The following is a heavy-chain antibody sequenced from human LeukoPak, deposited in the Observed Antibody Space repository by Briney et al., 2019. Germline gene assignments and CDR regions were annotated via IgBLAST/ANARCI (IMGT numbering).Heavy chain of an antibody. Sequence: GGSLRLSCAASGFTFSSYGMHWVRQAPGKGLEWVAVIWYDGSNKYYADSVKGRFTISRDNSKNTLYLQMNSLRAEDTAVYYCAKARGVGASSFDWGQGTLVTVSS. D-gene: IGHD1-26*01. J-gene: IGHJ4*02. CDR1: GFTFSSYG. CDR3: AKARGVGASSFD. CDR2: IWYDGSNK. V-gene: IGHV3-33*06.